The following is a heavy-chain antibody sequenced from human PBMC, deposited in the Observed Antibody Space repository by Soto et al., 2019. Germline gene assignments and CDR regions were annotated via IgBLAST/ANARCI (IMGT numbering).Heavy chain of an antibody. D-gene: IGHD3-22*01. J-gene: IGHJ1*01. CDR3: AKDSGYYDSSGPFQN. CDR1: GFTFSSYA. Sequence: GSLRLSCAASGFTFSSYAMSWVRQAPGKGLEWVSAISGSGGSTYYADSVKGRFTISRDNSKNTLYLQMNSLRAEATSVYYCAKDSGYYDSSGPFQNWGQGTLVTVSS. V-gene: IGHV3-23*01. CDR2: ISGSGGST.